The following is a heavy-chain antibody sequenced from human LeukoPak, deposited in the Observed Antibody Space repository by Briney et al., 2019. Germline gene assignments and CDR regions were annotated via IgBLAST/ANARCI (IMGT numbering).Heavy chain of an antibody. Sequence: GGSLRLSCAASGFNFSSYGMHWVRQAPGKGLEWVAFIRYDGSNKYYPDSVKGRFTISRDNSKNTLYLQMNSLRAEDTAVYYCAKDQYGSGSYYDYWGQGTLVTVSP. CDR2: IRYDGSNK. V-gene: IGHV3-30*02. CDR1: GFNFSSYG. D-gene: IGHD3-10*01. CDR3: AKDQYGSGSYYDY. J-gene: IGHJ4*02.